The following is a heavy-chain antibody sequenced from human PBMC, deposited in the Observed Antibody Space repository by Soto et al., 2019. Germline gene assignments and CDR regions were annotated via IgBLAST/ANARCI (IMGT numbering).Heavy chain of an antibody. J-gene: IGHJ6*02. CDR2: IIPIFGTT. CDR3: ARENSIASLSYYYGMDF. D-gene: IGHD6-6*01. Sequence: ASVKVSCKXSGGSFTGSAISWVRQAPGQGLEWMGGIIPIFGTTNYAQKFQGRVTIIADESSSTAYMELSSLRSEDTALYYCARENSIASLSYYYGMDFWGQGTTVTVSS. CDR1: GGSFTGSA. V-gene: IGHV1-69*13.